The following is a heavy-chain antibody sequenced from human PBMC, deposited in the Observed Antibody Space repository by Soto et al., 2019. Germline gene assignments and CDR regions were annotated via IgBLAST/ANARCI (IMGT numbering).Heavy chain of an antibody. CDR3: ASASSGYYPTPHY. V-gene: IGHV1-69*13. CDR2: IIPIFGTA. CDR1: GGTFSSYA. D-gene: IGHD3-22*01. J-gene: IGHJ4*02. Sequence: GASVKVSCKASGGTFSSYAISWVRQAPGQGLEWMGGIIPIFGTANYAQKFQGRVTITADESTSTAYMELSSLRSEDTAVYYCASASSGYYPTPHYWGQGTLVTVSS.